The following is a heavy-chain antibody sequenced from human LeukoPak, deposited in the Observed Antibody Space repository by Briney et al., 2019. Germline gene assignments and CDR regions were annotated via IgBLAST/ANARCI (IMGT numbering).Heavy chain of an antibody. CDR3: TKLATFGPGRYFDF. J-gene: IGHJ4*02. V-gene: IGHV3-23*01. D-gene: IGHD3-16*01. CDR1: GFTFSSNA. CDR2: ISGTGHST. Sequence: PGGSLRLSCAASGFTFSSNAMSWVRQAPGKGLEWVSAISGTGHSTYYADPVKGRFTISRDTSKSTLYLEMNSLRAEDTALYYCTKLATFGPGRYFDFWGQGTLVTVSS.